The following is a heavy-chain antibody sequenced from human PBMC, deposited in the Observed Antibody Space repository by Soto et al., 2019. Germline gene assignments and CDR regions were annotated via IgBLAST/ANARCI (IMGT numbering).Heavy chain of an antibody. CDR2: ISGSGGET. V-gene: IGHV3-23*01. CDR3: AKVALTRVNILTAYSDS. CDR1: GFSFSRFA. J-gene: IGHJ5*01. D-gene: IGHD3-9*01. Sequence: EVQLLESGGGLVQPGESLRLSCVVSGFSFSRFAMSWVRQAPGKGLEWVSTISGSGGETYHADSVKGRFTISRDNSKNTLYLQMNSLRADDTAVYYCAKVALTRVNILTAYSDSWGQGTLVTVSS.